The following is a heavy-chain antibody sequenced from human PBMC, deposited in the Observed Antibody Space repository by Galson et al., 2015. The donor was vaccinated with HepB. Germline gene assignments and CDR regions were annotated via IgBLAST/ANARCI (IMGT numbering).Heavy chain of an antibody. CDR1: GYTFTTYS. J-gene: IGHJ4*02. CDR2: INTYNGNT. Sequence: SVKVSCKASGYTFTTYSINWVRQAPGQGLEWIGWINTYNGNTDYAQKLQGRVTLTTDTSTSTAYMELRSLRSDDTAVYYCARDQGIAVAGNVNYWGRGTLVTVSS. D-gene: IGHD6-19*01. CDR3: ARDQGIAVAGNVNY. V-gene: IGHV1-18*01.